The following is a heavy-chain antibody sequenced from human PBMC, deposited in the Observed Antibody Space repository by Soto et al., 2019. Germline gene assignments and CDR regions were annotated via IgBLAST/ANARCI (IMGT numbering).Heavy chain of an antibody. CDR2: IHHSGST. J-gene: IGHJ6*03. D-gene: IGHD2-21*01. CDR1: NGSMSNSNW. CDR3: ARVLIVTLFRGGIVDSYYVDV. V-gene: IGHV4-4*02. Sequence: QVQLQESGPGLVKPSGTLSLTCGVSNGSMSNSNWWSLVRQPPGKGLEWIGEIHHSGSTNFNPSLTCRVSLSREKSKTLFSLTLCSVPAADTAVDFCARVLIVTLFRGGIVDSYYVDVWGKGTTVTVAS.